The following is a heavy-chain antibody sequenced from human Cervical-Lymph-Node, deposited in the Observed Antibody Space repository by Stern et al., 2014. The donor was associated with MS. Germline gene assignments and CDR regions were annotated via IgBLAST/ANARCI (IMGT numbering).Heavy chain of an antibody. CDR3: AKDRQWLTYFFDY. CDR2: ISYDGINK. D-gene: IGHD3-22*01. V-gene: IGHV3-30*18. Sequence: VQLVESGGGVVQPGRPLRLSCAASGFTFSSFGMHWVRQAPGKGLEWVAVISYDGINKYYADSVNGRFTISRDNSKNTLYMQMNSLRAEDTAVYYCAKDRQWLTYFFDYWGQGSLVTVSS. CDR1: GFTFSSFG. J-gene: IGHJ4*02.